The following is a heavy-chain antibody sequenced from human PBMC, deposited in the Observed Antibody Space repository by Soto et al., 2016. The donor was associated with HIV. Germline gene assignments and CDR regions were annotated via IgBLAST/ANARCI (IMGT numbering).Heavy chain of an antibody. CDR2: IYSGGNT. CDR3: ARDRPGYSDRSGSSVGVGYFEN. Sequence: EVQLVESGGGLVQPGESLRLSCAASGFTVSSSYMSWVRQTPGKGLEWVSVIYSGGNTYYANSVKGRFTISRDNSNNTLYLQMNSLRAEDTAVYYCARDRPGYSDRSGSSVGVGYFENWGQGNLVTVSS. V-gene: IGHV3-66*01. CDR1: GFTVSSSY. J-gene: IGHJ4*02. D-gene: IGHD3-22*01.